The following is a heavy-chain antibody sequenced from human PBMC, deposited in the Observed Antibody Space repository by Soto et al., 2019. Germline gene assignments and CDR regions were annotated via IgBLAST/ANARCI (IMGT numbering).Heavy chain of an antibody. V-gene: IGHV1-2*02. J-gene: IGHJ4*02. CDR3: ARENWHFDY. CDR1: GYSFSEFR. CDR2: VNHINGNT. Sequence: QVQLVQSGAEVKKPGASVKVSCKTSGYSFSEFRMHWVRQAPGQGLEWMGWVNHINGNTNYAQDFQGRVTMTRDASTKTVYTELSSLTSDDTSTVYCARENWHFDYWGQGTLITVSS.